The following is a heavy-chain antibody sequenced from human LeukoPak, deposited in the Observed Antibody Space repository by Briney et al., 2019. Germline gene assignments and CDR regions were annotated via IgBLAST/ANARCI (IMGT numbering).Heavy chain of an antibody. Sequence: PGGSLRLSYAASGFTVSSNYMSWVRQAPGKGLEWVSVIYSGGSTYYADSVKGRFTISRDNSKNTLYLQMNSLRAEDTALYYCARGRYSGSYLLDYWGQGTLVTVSS. CDR1: GFTVSSNY. CDR2: IYSGGST. V-gene: IGHV3-53*01. J-gene: IGHJ4*02. D-gene: IGHD1-26*01. CDR3: ARGRYSGSYLLDY.